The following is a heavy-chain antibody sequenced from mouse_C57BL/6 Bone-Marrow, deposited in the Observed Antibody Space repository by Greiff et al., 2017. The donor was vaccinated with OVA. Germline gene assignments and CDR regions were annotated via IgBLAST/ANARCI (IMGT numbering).Heavy chain of an antibody. CDR2: IYPRSGNT. D-gene: IGHD3-2*02. J-gene: IGHJ3*01. CDR3: ARRDGVRTAQAPFAY. V-gene: IGHV1-81*01. CDR1: GYTFTSYG. Sequence: QVQLQQSGAELARPGASVKLSCKASGYTFTSYGISWVKQRTGQGLEWIGEIYPRSGNTYYNEKFKGKATLTADKSSSTAYMELRSLTSEDSAVYFCARRDGVRTAQAPFAYWGQGTLVTVSA.